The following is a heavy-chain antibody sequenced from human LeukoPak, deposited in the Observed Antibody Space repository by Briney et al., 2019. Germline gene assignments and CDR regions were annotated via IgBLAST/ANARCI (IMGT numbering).Heavy chain of an antibody. D-gene: IGHD3-3*01. CDR3: AQGYDFWSGYYTGGRYFDY. J-gene: IGHJ4*02. V-gene: IGHV1-69*01. CDR1: GGTFSSYA. Sequence: GASVKVSCKASGGTFSSYAISWVRQAPGQGLEWMGGIIPIFGTANYAQKFQGRVTITADESTSTAYMELSSLRSEDTAVYYCAQGYDFWSGYYTGGRYFDYWGQGTLVTVYS. CDR2: IIPIFGTA.